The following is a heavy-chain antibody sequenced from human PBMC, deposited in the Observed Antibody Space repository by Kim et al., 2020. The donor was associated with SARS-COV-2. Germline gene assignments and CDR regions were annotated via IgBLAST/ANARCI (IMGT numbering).Heavy chain of an antibody. CDR3: AKDQGLRLKGSFDY. J-gene: IGHJ4*02. D-gene: IGHD5-12*01. Sequence: ADSVKGRFTISRDNSKNTLYLQMNSLRAEDTAVYYCAKDQGLRLKGSFDYWGQGTLVTVSS. V-gene: IGHV3-23*01.